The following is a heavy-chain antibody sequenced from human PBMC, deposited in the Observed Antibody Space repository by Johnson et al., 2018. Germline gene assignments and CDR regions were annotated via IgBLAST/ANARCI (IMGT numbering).Heavy chain of an antibody. CDR2: ISYDGSIK. D-gene: IGHD5-24*01. J-gene: IGHJ3*01. V-gene: IGHV3-30*01. Sequence: VQLLESGGGVVQPGRSLRLSCSASGFTFRDYAFHWVRQAPGKGLEWVAIISYDGSIKSNADSVEGRFTISRDNAKNTLFLQLNSLRRGDTAVYSCARGVEMATHGGDVFDLCGQGTMVTVSS. CDR3: ARGVEMATHGGDVFDL. CDR1: GFTFRDYA.